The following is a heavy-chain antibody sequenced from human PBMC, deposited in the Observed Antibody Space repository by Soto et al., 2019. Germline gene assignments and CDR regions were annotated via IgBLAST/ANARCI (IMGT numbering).Heavy chain of an antibody. D-gene: IGHD1-26*01. CDR1: GFTFSNYW. Sequence: GGSLRLSCAASGFTFSNYWMHWVRQAPGKGLVWVSRINFDESTTNYADSVQGRFTISRDNAKNPLYLQMNSLRAEDTAVYYCARDRKTKVATIDYWGQGTLVTGSS. CDR3: ARDRKTKVATIDY. J-gene: IGHJ4*02. CDR2: INFDESTT. V-gene: IGHV3-74*01.